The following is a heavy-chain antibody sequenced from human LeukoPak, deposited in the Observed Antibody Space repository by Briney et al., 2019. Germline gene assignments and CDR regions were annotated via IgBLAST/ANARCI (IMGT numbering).Heavy chain of an antibody. CDR3: ARAGNAFDI. J-gene: IGHJ3*02. V-gene: IGHV3-33*01. D-gene: IGHD6-13*01. CDR2: IWYDGSEK. CDR1: GFTFSSFG. Sequence: GGSLRLSCAASGFTFSSFGMHWVRQAPGKGLEWVAVIWYDGSEKYYTDSVKGRFTISRDNSKNTRYLQMSSLRGEDTAIYYCARAGNAFDIWGQGTMVTVSS.